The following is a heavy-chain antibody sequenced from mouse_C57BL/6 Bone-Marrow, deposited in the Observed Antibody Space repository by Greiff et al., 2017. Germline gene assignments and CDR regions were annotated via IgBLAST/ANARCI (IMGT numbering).Heavy chain of an antibody. J-gene: IGHJ4*01. CDR1: GYTFTDYE. CDR3: TSPLYYLGYYYAMDY. V-gene: IGHV1-23*01. D-gene: IGHD1-1*01. Sequence: VHLVESGAELVRPGASVKLSCKASGYTFTDYEMHCVKQTPVHGLEWIGAIDPETCGTAYNQKFKGKATLTADKSSSTAYMELRSLTSEDSAVYYCTSPLYYLGYYYAMDYWGQGTSVTVSS. CDR2: IDPETCGT.